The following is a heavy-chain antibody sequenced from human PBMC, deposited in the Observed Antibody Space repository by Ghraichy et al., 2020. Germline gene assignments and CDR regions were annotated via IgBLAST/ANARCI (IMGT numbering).Heavy chain of an antibody. CDR2: IKTKSEAGTR. D-gene: IGHD5-18*01. CDR1: GLMFSEIW. J-gene: IGHJ6*02. CDR3: TADRIQTLRPFDGEEVEPLSGLDL. V-gene: IGHV3-15*07. Sequence: GGSLRLSCAASGLMFSEIWVTWVRQAPGKGLEWVGRIKTKSEAGTRDYAEFEKGRFTLTRDDSKNTVYLQMNSLKIEDTGVYFCTADRIQTLRPFDGEEVEPLSGLDLWGQGTTVTVSS.